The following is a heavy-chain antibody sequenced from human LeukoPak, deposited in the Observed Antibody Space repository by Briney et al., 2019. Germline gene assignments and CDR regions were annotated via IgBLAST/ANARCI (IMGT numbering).Heavy chain of an antibody. CDR3: AKSRSVVVTATAFDY. CDR1: GFTFSSYA. D-gene: IGHD2-21*02. J-gene: IGHJ4*02. V-gene: IGHV3-30*02. Sequence: GGSLRLSCAASGFTFSSYAMHWVRQAPGKGLEGVAFIRYDGSNKYYADSVKGLFTISRDNSKNTLYLQMNSLRAEDTAVYYCAKSRSVVVTATAFDYWGQGTLVTVSS. CDR2: IRYDGSNK.